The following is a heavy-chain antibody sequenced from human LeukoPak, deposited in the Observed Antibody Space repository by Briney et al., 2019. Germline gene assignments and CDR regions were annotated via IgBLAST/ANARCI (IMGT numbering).Heavy chain of an antibody. CDR3: ARHFGGELIFDY. CDR2: IYYSGST. Sequence: SETLSLTCTVSGGSISSSSYYWGWIRQPPGKGLEWIGSIYYSGSTYYNPSLKSRVTISVDTSKNQFSLKLSSVTAADTAVYYCARHFGGELIFDYWGQGTLVTVSS. CDR1: GGSISSSSYY. D-gene: IGHD1-26*01. J-gene: IGHJ4*02. V-gene: IGHV4-39*01.